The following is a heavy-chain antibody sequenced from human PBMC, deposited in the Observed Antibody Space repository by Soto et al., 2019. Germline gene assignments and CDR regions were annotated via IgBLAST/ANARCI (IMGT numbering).Heavy chain of an antibody. Sequence: QVQLVQSGAEVKKPGASVKVSCKASGYTFTSYGISWVRQAHGQGLEWMGWISAYNGNTNYAQKLQGKVTMTTDTATSTACMELRSLRSDDTAVYYCARDRGSGSSAWEYYYSGGMDVWGQGTTVTFSS. CDR3: ARDRGSGSSAWEYYYSGGMDV. CDR2: ISAYNGNT. CDR1: GYTFTSYG. J-gene: IGHJ6*02. D-gene: IGHD1-26*01. V-gene: IGHV1-18*04.